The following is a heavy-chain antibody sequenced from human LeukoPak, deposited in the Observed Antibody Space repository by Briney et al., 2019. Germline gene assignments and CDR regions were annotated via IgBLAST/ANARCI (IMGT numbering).Heavy chain of an antibody. D-gene: IGHD3-3*01. J-gene: IGHJ5*02. Sequence: SQTLSLTCTVSGGSISGGDYYWSWLRRPPGKGLEWIGYIYYSGSTYYNPSLKSRVTISVDTSKNQCSLKLSSVTAADTAVYYCARDGVWSGYRLNWFDPWGQGTLVTVSS. V-gene: IGHV4-30-4*08. CDR1: GGSISGGDYY. CDR2: IYYSGST. CDR3: ARDGVWSGYRLNWFDP.